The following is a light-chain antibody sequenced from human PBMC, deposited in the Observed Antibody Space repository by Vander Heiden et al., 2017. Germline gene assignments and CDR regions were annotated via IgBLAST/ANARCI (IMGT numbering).Light chain of an antibody. Sequence: DIQMTQSPSTLSASVGDRVTITCRASQSISSRLAWYQQKPGKAPKLLIYKASSLESWGPSKFRGRGSGTEFTLTISSLQPDDFATYYCQQYNSLMYTFGQGTKLEIK. CDR2: KAS. V-gene: IGKV1-5*03. CDR3: QQYNSLMYT. J-gene: IGKJ2*01. CDR1: QSISSR.